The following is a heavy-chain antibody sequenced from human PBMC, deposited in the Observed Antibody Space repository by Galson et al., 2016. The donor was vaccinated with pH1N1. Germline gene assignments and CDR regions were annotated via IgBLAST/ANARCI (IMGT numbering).Heavy chain of an antibody. CDR1: GGSISSSGNY. Sequence: ILSLTCTVSGGSISSSGNYWSWIRQHPGKGLEWIGYTHYSGSTHYNPSLKSRASISVDTSKSQFSLQLRSVTGADTAVYFCAHGDHDVEGYHGMDVWGQGTTVTVSS. CDR3: AHGDHDVEGYHGMDV. V-gene: IGHV4-31*03. CDR2: THYSGST. J-gene: IGHJ6*02. D-gene: IGHD4-17*01.